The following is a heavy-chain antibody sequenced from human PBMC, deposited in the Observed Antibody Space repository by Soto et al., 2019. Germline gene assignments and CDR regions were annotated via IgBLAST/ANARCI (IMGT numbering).Heavy chain of an antibody. V-gene: IGHV3-23*01. Sequence: EVQLLESGGGLVQPGGSLRLSCAASGFTFSSYAMSWVRQAPGKGLEWVSAISGSGGSTYYADSVKGRFTISRDNSKNTLYLQMNSLRAEDTGVYYCAKGSTRFLEWFPFDYWGQGTLVTVSS. CDR2: ISGSGGST. D-gene: IGHD3-3*01. CDR3: AKGSTRFLEWFPFDY. CDR1: GFTFSSYA. J-gene: IGHJ4*02.